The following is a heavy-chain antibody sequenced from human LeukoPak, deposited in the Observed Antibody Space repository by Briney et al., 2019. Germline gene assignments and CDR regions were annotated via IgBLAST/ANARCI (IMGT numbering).Heavy chain of an antibody. V-gene: IGHV4-59*12. CDR3: ARAGYCSGGSCYYYYYYMDV. Sequence: SETLSLTCTVSGGSMSSNYWSWIRQPPGKGLEWIGSIYYSGSTYYNPSLKSRVTISVDTSKNQFSLKLSSVTAADTAVYYCARAGYCSGGSCYYYYYYMDVWGKGTTVTVSS. CDR2: IYYSGST. D-gene: IGHD2-15*01. J-gene: IGHJ6*03. CDR1: GGSMSSNY.